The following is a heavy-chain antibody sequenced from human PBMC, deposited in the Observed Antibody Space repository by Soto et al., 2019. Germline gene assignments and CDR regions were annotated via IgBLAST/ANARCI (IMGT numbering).Heavy chain of an antibody. CDR3: VRSGEQMLVRFSNDY. Sequence: GGSLRLSCSASGFTFSSYAMHWVRQAPGKGLEYLSAIHINGGSTYYADSVKGRFTISRDDSRNTLYLQMSSLRAEDTAVYYCVRSGEQMLVRFSNDYWGQGTQVTASS. V-gene: IGHV3-64D*08. D-gene: IGHD5-12*01. J-gene: IGHJ4*02. CDR1: GFTFSSYA. CDR2: IHINGGST.